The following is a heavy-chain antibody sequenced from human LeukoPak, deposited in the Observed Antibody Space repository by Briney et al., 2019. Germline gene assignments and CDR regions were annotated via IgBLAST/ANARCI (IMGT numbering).Heavy chain of an antibody. CDR1: GFALTSYG. D-gene: IGHD3-16*02. CDR3: ARDPATSCRLGELSPLDY. V-gene: IGHV1-18*01. J-gene: IGHJ4*02. CDR2: IGACDGNA. Sequence: VGSLRLSCAASGFALTSYGISWVRQAPGHGLEWLGGIGACDGNAMDAQELQGRVTMTPHTPESTAYMERRRLRSADTSVSYGARDPATSCRLGELSPLDYGGQGTLVTVSS.